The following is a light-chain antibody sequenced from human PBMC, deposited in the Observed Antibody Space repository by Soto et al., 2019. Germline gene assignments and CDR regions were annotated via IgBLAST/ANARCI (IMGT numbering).Light chain of an antibody. CDR1: QTVSATF. V-gene: IGKV3-20*01. CDR2: GAS. CDR3: HQYNHWLTWT. Sequence: IVLTQSPGALSFSPGERXXPXXXXSQTVSATFFAWYQQKPGQAPRLLIYGASSRATGIPDRFSGSGSGTEFTLTISSLQSEDFAVYYCHQYNHWLTWTFGQGTKVDI. J-gene: IGKJ1*01.